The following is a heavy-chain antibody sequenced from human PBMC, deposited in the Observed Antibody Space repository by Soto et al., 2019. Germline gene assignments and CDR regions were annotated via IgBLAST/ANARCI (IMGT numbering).Heavy chain of an antibody. CDR2: IYYTGST. J-gene: IGHJ5*02. CDR1: GGSISSADYY. CDR3: ARAPDGQWFDP. V-gene: IGHV4-30-4*01. Sequence: SETLSLTCTVSGGSISSADYYWSWIRQPPGKGLEWIGYIYYTGSTYYNPSLKSRVTLSLGTSKNQFSLKLSSVTAADTAVYYCARAPDGQWFDPWGQGTLVTVSS.